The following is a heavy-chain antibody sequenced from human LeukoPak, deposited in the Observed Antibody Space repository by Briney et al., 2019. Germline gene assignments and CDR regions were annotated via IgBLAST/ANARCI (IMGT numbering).Heavy chain of an antibody. CDR1: GGSISSGDYY. D-gene: IGHD1-20*01. V-gene: IGHV4-30-4*01. J-gene: IGHJ2*01. Sequence: PSQTLSLTCTVSGGSISSGDYYWSWIRQPPGKGLEWIGYIYYSGSTYYNPSLKSRVTISVDTSKNQFSLKLNSVTAADTAVYYCARDSITLSKNWYFDLWGRGTLVTVSS. CDR3: ARDSITLSKNWYFDL. CDR2: IYYSGST.